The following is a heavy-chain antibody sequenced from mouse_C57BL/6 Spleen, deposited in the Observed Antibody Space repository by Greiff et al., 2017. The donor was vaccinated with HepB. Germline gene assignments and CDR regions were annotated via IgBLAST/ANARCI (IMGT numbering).Heavy chain of an antibody. CDR3: ARNRITTDYYAMDY. V-gene: IGHV1-80*01. CDR2: IYPGDGDT. Sequence: QVQLKESGAELVKPGASVKISCKASGYAFSSYWMNWVKQRPGKGLEWIGQIYPGDGDTNYNGKFKGKATLTADKSSSTAYMQLSSLTSGDSAVYFCARNRITTDYYAMDYWGQGTSVTVSS. D-gene: IGHD2-4*01. J-gene: IGHJ4*01. CDR1: GYAFSSYW.